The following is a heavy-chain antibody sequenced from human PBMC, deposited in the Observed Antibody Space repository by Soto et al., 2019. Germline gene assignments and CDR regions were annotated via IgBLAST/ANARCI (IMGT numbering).Heavy chain of an antibody. J-gene: IGHJ4*02. Sequence: QVQLQESGPGLVKPSETLSLTCTVSGGSISGYYWSWVRQPPGKGLEWIGFICNSGSTNYNPSLKIRVSISVDTSKNHFSLKLSSVTAADTAVYYCARGYGNYWGQGTLVTVSS. CDR3: ARGYGNY. CDR2: ICNSGST. CDR1: GGSISGYY. D-gene: IGHD3-16*01. V-gene: IGHV4-59*08.